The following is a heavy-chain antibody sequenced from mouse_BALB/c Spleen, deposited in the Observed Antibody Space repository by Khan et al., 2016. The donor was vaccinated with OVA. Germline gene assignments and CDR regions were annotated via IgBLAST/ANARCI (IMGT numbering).Heavy chain of an antibody. CDR1: GFTFSPYS. CDR3: ATHLTGSFAY. V-gene: IGHV5-6*01. CDR2: ISSDGDYT. J-gene: IGHJ3*01. Sequence: EVHLVESGGDLVKSGGSLKLSCAASGFTFSPYSMSWVRQTPDKRLEWVATISSDGDYTYYPDSVKGRFNISRDNAKNTLYLQMSSLKSEDTARYYCATHLTGSFAYWGHGTLVTVSA. D-gene: IGHD4-1*01.